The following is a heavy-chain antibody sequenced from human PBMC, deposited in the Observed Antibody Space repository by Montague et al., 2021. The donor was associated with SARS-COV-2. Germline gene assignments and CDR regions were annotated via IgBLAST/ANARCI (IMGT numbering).Heavy chain of an antibody. Sequence: SETLSLTCTVSGGSISSSSYYWGWIRQPPGKGLEWIGSIYCSGSTYYNPSLKSRVTISVDTSKNQFSLKLSSVTAADTAVYYCARRVTGTTFHYYYYGMDVWGQGTTVTVSS. CDR1: GGSISSSSYY. J-gene: IGHJ6*02. CDR3: ARRVTGTTFHYYYYGMDV. V-gene: IGHV4-39*01. CDR2: IYCSGST. D-gene: IGHD1-20*01.